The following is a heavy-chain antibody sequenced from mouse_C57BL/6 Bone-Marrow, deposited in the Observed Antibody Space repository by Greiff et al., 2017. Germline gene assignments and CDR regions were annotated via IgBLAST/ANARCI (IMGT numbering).Heavy chain of an antibody. CDR1: GYTFTSYW. CDR2: IDPNSGGT. CDR3: ARERELLWFAY. V-gene: IGHV1-72*01. J-gene: IGHJ3*01. Sequence: QVQLQQPGAELVKPGASVKLSCKASGYTFTSYWMHWVKQRPGRGLEWIGRIDPNSGGTKYNEKFKSKATLTVDKPSSTAYMQLSSLTSEDSAVYYCARERELLWFAYWGQGILVTVSA.